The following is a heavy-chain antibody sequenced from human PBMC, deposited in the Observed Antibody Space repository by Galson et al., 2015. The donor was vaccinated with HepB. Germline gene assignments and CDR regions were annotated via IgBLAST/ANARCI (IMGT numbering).Heavy chain of an antibody. CDR1: GFTFSSYS. CDR2: ISSSSSTI. Sequence: SLRLSCAASGFTFSSYSMNWVRQAPGKGLEWVSYISSSSSTIYYADSVKGRFTISRDNAKNSLYLQMNSLRAEDTAVYYCARDHGSGSPLWWFDPWSQGTLVTVSS. CDR3: ARDHGSGSPLWWFDP. V-gene: IGHV3-48*01. D-gene: IGHD3-10*01. J-gene: IGHJ5*02.